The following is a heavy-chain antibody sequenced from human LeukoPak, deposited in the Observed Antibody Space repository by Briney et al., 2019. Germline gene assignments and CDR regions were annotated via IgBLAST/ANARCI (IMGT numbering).Heavy chain of an antibody. CDR1: GYTFTGYY. V-gene: IGHV1-24*01. CDR2: FDPEDGET. J-gene: IGHJ6*03. D-gene: IGHD5-18*01. CDR3: ATMVTDYYYYYYMDV. Sequence: VASVKVSCKASGYTFTGYYMHWVRQAPGKGLEWMGGFDPEDGETIYAQKFQGRVTMTEDTSTDTAYMELSSLRSEDTAVYYCATMVTDYYYYYYMDVWGKGTTVTVSS.